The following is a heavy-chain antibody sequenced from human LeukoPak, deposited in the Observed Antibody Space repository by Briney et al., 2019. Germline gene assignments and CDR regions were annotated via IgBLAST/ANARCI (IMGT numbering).Heavy chain of an antibody. D-gene: IGHD3-3*01. J-gene: IGHJ5*02. V-gene: IGHV3-74*01. CDR2: INSDGSST. CDR1: GFTFSSYW. CDR3: ARDSHIAGYYDFWSGYFAGDWFDP. Sequence: GGSLRLSCAASGFTFSSYWMHWVRHAPGKGLVWVSRINSDGSSTSYADSVKGRFTISRDNAKNTLYLQMNSLRAEDTAVYYCARDSHIAGYYDFWSGYFAGDWFDPWGQGTLVTVSS.